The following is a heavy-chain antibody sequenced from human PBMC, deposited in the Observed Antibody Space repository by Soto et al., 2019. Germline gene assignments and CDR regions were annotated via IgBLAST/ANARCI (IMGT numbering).Heavy chain of an antibody. J-gene: IGHJ6*01. Sequence: GGSLRLSCAASGYTFSNYGMCWVRQAPGKGLEWVSAISDSGGRTYYADSVKGRFTVSRDNSKNTLYLQMNSLRAEDTAVYYCAKRVWFGELFHGMDVWGQGTTVTVSS. CDR3: AKRVWFGELFHGMDV. D-gene: IGHD3-10*01. CDR2: ISDSGGRT. CDR1: GYTFSNYG. V-gene: IGHV3-23*01.